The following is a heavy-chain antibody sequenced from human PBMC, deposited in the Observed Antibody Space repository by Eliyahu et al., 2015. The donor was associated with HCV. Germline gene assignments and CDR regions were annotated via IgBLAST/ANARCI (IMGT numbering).Heavy chain of an antibody. D-gene: IGHD3-22*01. V-gene: IGHV3-23*01. Sequence: EVQLLESGGGLVQPGGSLRLSCAASGFTFSSYAMSWVRQAPGKGLEWVSAISGSGGSTYYADPVKGRFTISRDNSKNTLYLQMNSLRAEDTAVYYCAKDLIVVVITPSGAFDIWGQGTMVTVSS. CDR1: GFTFSSYA. CDR3: AKDLIVVVITPSGAFDI. CDR2: ISGSGGST. J-gene: IGHJ3*02.